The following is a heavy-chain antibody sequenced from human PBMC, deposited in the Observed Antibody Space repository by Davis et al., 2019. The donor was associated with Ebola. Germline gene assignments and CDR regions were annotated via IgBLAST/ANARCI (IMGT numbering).Heavy chain of an antibody. Sequence: ASVKVSCKASGGTFSSYAISWVRQAPGQGLEWMGWISTYNGHTNYAQNLQGRVTMTTDTSTTTAYMELRSLRSDDTALYYCAKDGVGATSFDYWGQGALVTVSS. D-gene: IGHD1-26*01. CDR2: ISTYNGHT. CDR3: AKDGVGATSFDY. CDR1: GGTFSSYA. V-gene: IGHV1-18*01. J-gene: IGHJ4*02.